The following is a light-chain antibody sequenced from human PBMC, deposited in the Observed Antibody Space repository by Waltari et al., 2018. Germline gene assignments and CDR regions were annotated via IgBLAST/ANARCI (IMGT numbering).Light chain of an antibody. J-gene: IGLJ2*01. CDR3: SSYAGHNTWI. CDR1: SSDVAPYDL. CDR2: EVT. V-gene: IGLV2-23*02. Sequence: QSALTPPASVSGSPGQSITISCPGTSSDVAPYDLVSWFQQHPGKAPKLIIYEVTKRPSGISDRFSGFKSGNTASLTISGLRAEDDTDYYCSSYAGHNTWIFGGGTKLTVL.